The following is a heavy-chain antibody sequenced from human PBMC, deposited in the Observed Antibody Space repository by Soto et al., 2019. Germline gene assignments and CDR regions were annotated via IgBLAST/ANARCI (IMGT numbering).Heavy chain of an antibody. CDR3: ARYYDSSGYYIIEQWYFDL. CDR1: GFSLSTSGVG. V-gene: IGHV2-5*01. Sequence: QITLKESGPTLVKPTQPLTLTCTFSGFSLSTSGVGVGWIRQPPGKALEWLALIYWNDDKRYSPFLKSRLTITKDTSNNPLVLTMPNMDPVDTATYYSARYYDSSGYYIIEQWYFDLWGRGTLVTVSS. CDR2: IYWNDDK. J-gene: IGHJ2*01. D-gene: IGHD3-22*01.